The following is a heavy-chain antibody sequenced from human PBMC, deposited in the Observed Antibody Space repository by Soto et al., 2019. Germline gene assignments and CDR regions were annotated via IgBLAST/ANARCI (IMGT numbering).Heavy chain of an antibody. J-gene: IGHJ2*01. Sequence: QVQLVQSGAEVKKPGSSVKVSCKASGGTFSNYPISWVRQAPGQGLEWMGGVIPIFGTVNYAQKFQGRVTITADESPSTAYRALSRLRSEDTAVSCCARGNHRWLQWWYFDLWSRGTRVTESS. D-gene: IGHD5-12*01. CDR3: ARGNHRWLQWWYFDL. CDR1: GGTFSNYP. V-gene: IGHV1-69*12. CDR2: VIPIFGTV.